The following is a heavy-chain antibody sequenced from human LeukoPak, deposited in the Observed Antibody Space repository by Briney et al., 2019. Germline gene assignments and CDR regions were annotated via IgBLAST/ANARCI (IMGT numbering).Heavy chain of an antibody. D-gene: IGHD4-17*01. V-gene: IGHV4-34*01. Sequence: PSETLSLTCTVSGGSISSYYWSWIRQPPGKGLEWIGEINHSGSTNYNPSLKSRVTISVDTSKNQFSLKLSSVTAADTAVYYCARLRGAYWGQGTLVTVSS. CDR3: ARLRGAY. CDR1: GGSISSYY. CDR2: INHSGST. J-gene: IGHJ4*02.